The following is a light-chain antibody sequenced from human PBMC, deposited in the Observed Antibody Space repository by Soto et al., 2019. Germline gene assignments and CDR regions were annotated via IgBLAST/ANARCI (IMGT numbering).Light chain of an antibody. CDR1: SSNIGNNY. CDR3: GTWDSSLSDVV. Sequence: QSVLTQPPSVSAAPGQKVTLSCSGSSSNIGNNYVSWYQQLPGTAPKLLIYENNKRPSGIPDRFSGSKSGTSATLGITGLQTGDEADYYCGTWDSSLSDVVFGGGTKLTVL. CDR2: ENN. J-gene: IGLJ2*01. V-gene: IGLV1-51*02.